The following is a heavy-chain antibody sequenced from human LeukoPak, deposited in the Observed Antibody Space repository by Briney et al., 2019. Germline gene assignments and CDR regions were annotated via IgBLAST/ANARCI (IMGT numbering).Heavy chain of an antibody. CDR2: IYSGGST. CDR1: GFTVSSNY. CDR3: ARGQKYTSGYTVTELGSRYFDY. J-gene: IGHJ4*02. V-gene: IGHV3-53*01. Sequence: GGSLRLSCAASGFTVSSNYMSWVRQAPGKGLEWVSVIYSGGSTYYADSVKGRFTISRDNSKNTLYLQMNSLRAEDTAVYYCARGQKYTSGYTVTELGSRYFDYWGQGTLVTVSS. D-gene: IGHD5-18*01.